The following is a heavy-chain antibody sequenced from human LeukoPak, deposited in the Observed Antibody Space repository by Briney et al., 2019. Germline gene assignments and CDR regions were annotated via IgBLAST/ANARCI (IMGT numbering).Heavy chain of an antibody. D-gene: IGHD2-15*01. V-gene: IGHV3-30*04. Sequence: GGSLRLSCAASGFTFSSYAMHWVRQAPGKGLEWVAVISYDGSNKYYADSVKGRFTISGDNSKNTLYLQMNSLRAEDTAVYYCARDSVVVAATFVEYYFDYWGQGTLVTVSS. CDR3: ARDSVVVAATFVEYYFDY. CDR1: GFTFSSYA. J-gene: IGHJ4*02. CDR2: ISYDGSNK.